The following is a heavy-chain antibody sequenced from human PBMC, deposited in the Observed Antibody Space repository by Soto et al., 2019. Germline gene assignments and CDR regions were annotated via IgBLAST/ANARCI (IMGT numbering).Heavy chain of an antibody. V-gene: IGHV4-39*01. D-gene: IGHD6-19*01. CDR3: ARRRSIAVAGTAASVDY. CDR1: GGSISSSSYY. CDR2: IYYSGST. J-gene: IGHJ4*02. Sequence: QLQLQESGPGLVKPSETLSLTCTVSGGSISSSSYYWGWIRQPPGKGLEWIGSIYYSGSTYYNPSLRSRVTISVDTAKNQFSLKLSSVPAADTAVYYCARRRSIAVAGTAASVDYWGQGTLVTVSS.